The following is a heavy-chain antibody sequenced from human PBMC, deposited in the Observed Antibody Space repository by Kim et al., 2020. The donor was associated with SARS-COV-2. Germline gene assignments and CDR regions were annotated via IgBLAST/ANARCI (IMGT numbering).Heavy chain of an antibody. Sequence: SETLSLTCTVSGGSISSYYWSWIRQPPGKGLEWIGYIYYSGSTNYNPSLKSRVTISVDTSKNQFSLKLSSVTAADTAVYYCARESGRLWFGELFPRQVEAYYYYGMDVWGQGTTVTVSS. CDR2: IYYSGST. CDR3: ARESGRLWFGELFPRQVEAYYYYGMDV. D-gene: IGHD3-10*01. V-gene: IGHV4-59*01. J-gene: IGHJ6*02. CDR1: GGSISSYY.